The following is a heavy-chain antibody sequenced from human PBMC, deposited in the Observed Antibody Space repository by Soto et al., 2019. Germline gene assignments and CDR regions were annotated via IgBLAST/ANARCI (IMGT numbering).Heavy chain of an antibody. CDR1: GYTFTAHE. V-gene: IGHV1-2*04. CDR3: ARNALGLAV. CDR2: IHPGSGGT. Sequence: QVQLVQSGAEVKKPGSSVKVACKASGYTFTAHEIYWVRQAPGQGLEWMGWIHPGSGGTNYAQKFRGWVIMTRDTSINTAYLEMSRLTSDDTAVYYCARNALGLAVWGQGTTVTVS. J-gene: IGHJ6*02.